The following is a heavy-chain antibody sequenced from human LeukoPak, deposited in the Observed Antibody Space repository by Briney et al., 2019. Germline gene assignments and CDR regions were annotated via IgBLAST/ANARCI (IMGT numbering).Heavy chain of an antibody. CDR2: INSDSGGT. V-gene: IGHV1-2*02. D-gene: IGHD2-15*01. CDR3: ARCLHPYCCGGGGGGYYFDY. J-gene: IGHJ4*02. CDR1: GCTFTTYY. Sequence: ASVKVSCKASGCTFTTYYVLWVRQAPGQGLEWMGWINSDSGGTKYAQKFQGRVTMTRDTSITTGYMDLSSLRSDDTAIFYCARCLHPYCCGGGGGGYYFDYWGQGTLVTVSS.